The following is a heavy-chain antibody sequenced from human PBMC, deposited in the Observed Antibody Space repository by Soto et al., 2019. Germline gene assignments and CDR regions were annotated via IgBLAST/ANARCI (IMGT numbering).Heavy chain of an antibody. J-gene: IGHJ6*02. V-gene: IGHV1-69*13. D-gene: IGHD1-26*01. Sequence: SVKVSCKXSGGTFSSYAISWVRQAPGQGLEWMGGIIPIFGTANYAQKFQGRVTITADESTSTAYMELSSLRSEDTAVYYCARSPWELQAGMDVWGQGTTVTVSS. CDR2: IIPIFGTA. CDR3: ARSPWELQAGMDV. CDR1: GGTFSSYA.